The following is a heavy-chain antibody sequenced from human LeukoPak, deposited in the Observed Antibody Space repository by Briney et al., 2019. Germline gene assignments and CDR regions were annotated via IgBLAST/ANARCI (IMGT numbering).Heavy chain of an antibody. CDR2: IIPIFGTA. CDR1: GGTFSSYA. V-gene: IGHV1-69*01. Sequence: SVKVSCKASGGTFSSYAISWVRQAPGQGLEWMGGIIPIFGTANYAQKFQGRVTITADESTNTAYMELSSLRSEDTAVYYCARDSSFPYYDFWSGSSDYWGQGTLVTVSS. D-gene: IGHD3-3*01. J-gene: IGHJ4*02. CDR3: ARDSSFPYYDFWSGSSDY.